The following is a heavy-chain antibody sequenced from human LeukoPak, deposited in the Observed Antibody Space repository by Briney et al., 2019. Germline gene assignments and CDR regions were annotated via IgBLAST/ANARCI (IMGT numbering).Heavy chain of an antibody. Sequence: PGRSLRLSCAGSGFTFSNSGMHWVRQAPGKGLEWVAVISHDASSKYHADSVKGRFTISRDNSKNTLYLQMNSLRAEDTALYYCAIPFDHWGQGTLVTVSS. J-gene: IGHJ4*02. CDR3: AIPFDH. CDR2: ISHDASSK. V-gene: IGHV3-30*03. CDR1: GFTFSNSG.